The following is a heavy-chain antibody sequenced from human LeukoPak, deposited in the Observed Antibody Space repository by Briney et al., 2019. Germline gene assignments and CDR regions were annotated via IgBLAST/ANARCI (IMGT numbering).Heavy chain of an antibody. Sequence: SETLSLTCTVSGGSISSGNYYWNWIRQPAGKGLEWIGRIFASGSTNYNASLKSRITISGDTSKNHFSLILTSVTAADTAVYYCARNGSSGYMDSWGQGTLVTVSS. D-gene: IGHD3-22*01. J-gene: IGHJ4*02. CDR2: IFASGST. V-gene: IGHV4-61*02. CDR1: GGSISSGNYY. CDR3: ARNGSSGYMDS.